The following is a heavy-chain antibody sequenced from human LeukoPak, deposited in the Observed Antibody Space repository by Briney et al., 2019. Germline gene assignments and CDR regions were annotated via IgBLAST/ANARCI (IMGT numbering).Heavy chain of an antibody. J-gene: IGHJ5*02. CDR1: GYTFTIYA. V-gene: IGHV1-3*01. CDR2: INASNGNT. D-gene: IGHD6-13*01. Sequence: ASVKVSLNASGYTFTIYAMHWGRQAPGQRLEWVGWINASNGNTKYSQKFQGRVTITRDTSASTAYMELSSLRSEDTAVYYCARDLPGYIRSWYTENGFDPWGQGTLVTVSS. CDR3: ARDLPGYIRSWYTENGFDP.